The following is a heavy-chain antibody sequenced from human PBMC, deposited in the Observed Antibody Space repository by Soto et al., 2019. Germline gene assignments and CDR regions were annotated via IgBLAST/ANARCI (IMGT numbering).Heavy chain of an antibody. CDR2: ISAYNGNT. D-gene: IGHD4-17*01. CDR1: GYTFTSYG. CDR3: ARIRDYGVVRRRFCYYGMDV. J-gene: IGHJ6*02. Sequence: SMKVSCKASGYTFTSYGISWVRQAPGQVLEWMGWISAYNGNTNYAQKLQGRVTITADESTSTAYMELSSLRSEDTAVYYCARIRDYGVVRRRFCYYGMDVWGQGNTVTVSS. V-gene: IGHV1-18*01.